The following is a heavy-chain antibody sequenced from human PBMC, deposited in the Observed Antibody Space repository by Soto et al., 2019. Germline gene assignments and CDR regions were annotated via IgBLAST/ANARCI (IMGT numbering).Heavy chain of an antibody. CDR2: ISGSGGST. J-gene: IGHJ1*01. CDR3: AKGGGVVWRLLLRGKYFQH. D-gene: IGHD2-21*02. V-gene: IGHV3-23*01. CDR1: GFTFISYA. Sequence: EVQLLESGGGLVQPGGYLRLSCAASGFTFISYAMSWVRQAPGKGLEWVSAISGSGGSTYYADSVKGRFTISRDNSKNTLYLQMNSLRAEDTAVYYCAKGGGVVWRLLLRGKYFQHWGQGTLVTVSS.